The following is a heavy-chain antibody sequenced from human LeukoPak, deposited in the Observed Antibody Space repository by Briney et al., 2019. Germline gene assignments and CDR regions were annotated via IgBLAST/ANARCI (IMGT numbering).Heavy chain of an antibody. CDR1: GFTFSSYA. D-gene: IGHD4-11*01. Sequence: PGGSLRLSCAASGFTFSSYAMSWVRQAPGKGLEWVSGISGSGDNTYYADSVKGRFTISRDNSKNTLYLQMNSLRAEDTALYYCATSTVAKYDYWGQGTLVAVSS. CDR2: ISGSGDNT. CDR3: ATSTVAKYDY. V-gene: IGHV3-23*01. J-gene: IGHJ4*02.